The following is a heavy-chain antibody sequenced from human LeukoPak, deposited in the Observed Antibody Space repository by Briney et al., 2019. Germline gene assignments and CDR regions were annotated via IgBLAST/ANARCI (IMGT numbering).Heavy chain of an antibody. V-gene: IGHV4-59*01. CDR2: IYYSGST. J-gene: IGHJ6*02. D-gene: IGHD6-13*01. Sequence: KPSETLSLTCTVSGGSISSYYWSWIRQPPGKGLEWIGYIYYSGSTNYNPSLKSRVTISVDTSKNQFSLKLSSVTAADTAVYYCAGRYSSSWYSYYYYGMDVWGQGTTVTVSS. CDR3: AGRYSSSWYSYYYYGMDV. CDR1: GGSISSYY.